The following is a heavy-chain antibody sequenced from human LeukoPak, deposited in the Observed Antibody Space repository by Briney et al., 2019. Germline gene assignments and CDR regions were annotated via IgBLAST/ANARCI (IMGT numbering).Heavy chain of an antibody. J-gene: IGHJ4*02. V-gene: IGHV3-23*01. D-gene: IGHD2-21*01. CDR1: GFTFSSYG. CDR2: ISGSGGST. Sequence: QAGRSLRLSCAASGFTFSSYGMSWVRQAPGKGLEWVSAISGSGGSTYYADSVKGRFTISRDNSKNTLYLQMNSLRAEDTAVYYCAKDQVVVTVRQAIDYWGQGTLVTVSS. CDR3: AKDQVVVTVRQAIDY.